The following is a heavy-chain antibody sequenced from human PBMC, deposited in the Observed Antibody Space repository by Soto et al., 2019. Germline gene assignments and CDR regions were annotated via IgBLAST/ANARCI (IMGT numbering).Heavy chain of an antibody. V-gene: IGHV4-30-4*01. CDR3: ARDTYSGYDFGL. CDR2: IPSRGRP. J-gene: IGHJ5*02. CDR1: GASVAGGSYY. D-gene: IGHD5-12*01. Sequence: QVQLRESGPGLVKPSQTLSLTCSVSGASVAGGSYYWSWVRQPPGKGLEWIGYIPSRGRPFYNPSLTSGGTISADTSKNQLSLQLTSVTAADTAVYYCARDTYSGYDFGLWGQGTLVTVSS.